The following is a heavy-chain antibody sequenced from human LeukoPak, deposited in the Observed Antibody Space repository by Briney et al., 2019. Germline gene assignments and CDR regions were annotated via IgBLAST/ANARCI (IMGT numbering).Heavy chain of an antibody. D-gene: IGHD3-22*01. CDR2: IKEDGTEQ. CDR3: ATSRRDGCGYRALELPPSPVD. Sequence: GSLRLSCAVSGFTFSRHSMSWIRQAPGKGLEWVAKIKEDGTEQYYVDSVKGRFTVSRDNAKNSLYLQMINLRAEDTAVYYCATSRRDGCGYRALELPPSPVDWGQGTLVTVSS. V-gene: IGHV3-7*01. CDR1: GFTFSRHS. J-gene: IGHJ4*02.